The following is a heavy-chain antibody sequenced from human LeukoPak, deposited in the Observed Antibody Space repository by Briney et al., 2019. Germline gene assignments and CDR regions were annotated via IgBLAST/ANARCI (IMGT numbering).Heavy chain of an antibody. D-gene: IGHD2-15*01. CDR2: IYTSGST. CDR3: ARHVRPLVAATPYDY. CDR1: GGSISSYY. V-gene: IGHV4-4*07. Sequence: KPSETLSLTCTVSGGSISSYYWSWIRQPAGKGLEWIGRIYTSGSTNYNPSLKSRVTMSVDTSKNQFSLKLSSVTAADTAIYYCARHVRPLVAATPYDYWGQGTLVTVSS. J-gene: IGHJ4*02.